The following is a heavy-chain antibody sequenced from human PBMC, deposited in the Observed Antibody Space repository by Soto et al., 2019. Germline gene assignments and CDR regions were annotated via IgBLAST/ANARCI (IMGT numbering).Heavy chain of an antibody. CDR3: AKKGLVSLTTYFSGGDCHYAFDI. V-gene: IGHV3-23*01. J-gene: IGHJ3*02. CDR2: ISGGSDGT. Sequence: EVQLLESGGGLVQPGGSLRLSCAASGFTFSSYAMSWVRQAPGKGLEWVSTISGGSDGTYYADSVKGRFTISRDNSRNTVYLQMRRLRAEDTAVYYCAKKGLVSLTTYFSGGDCHYAFDIWCQGTMVTVSS. D-gene: IGHD2-21*02. CDR1: GFTFSSYA.